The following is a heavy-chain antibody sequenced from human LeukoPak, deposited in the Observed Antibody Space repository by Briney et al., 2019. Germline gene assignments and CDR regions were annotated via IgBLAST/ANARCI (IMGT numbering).Heavy chain of an antibody. CDR3: ARGSGNEGNDY. Sequence: PSETLSLTCTVSGGSISSYYWSWIRQPPGKGLEWIAYMYYSGSTNYNPSLKSRVTISVDTSKNQFSLKLSSVTAADTAVYYCARGSGNEGNDYWGQGTLVTVSS. D-gene: IGHD3-10*01. CDR1: GGSISSYY. J-gene: IGHJ4*02. V-gene: IGHV4-59*01. CDR2: MYYSGST.